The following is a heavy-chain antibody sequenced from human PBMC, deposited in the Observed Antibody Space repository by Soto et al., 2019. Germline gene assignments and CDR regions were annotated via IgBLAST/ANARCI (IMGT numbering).Heavy chain of an antibody. V-gene: IGHV3-33*01. J-gene: IGHJ4*02. CDR3: ARDQLDRLKPRETRYFDC. Sequence: PGGSLRLSCVGSGFTFSNYGMHWVRQAPGKWLEWVAVIWYDGSRKFYTDSVKGRFTISRDNSKNTLSLQMDSLRADDTAVYYCARDQLDRLKPRETRYFDCWGQGXLVTVYS. CDR2: IWYDGSRK. CDR1: GFTFSNYG. D-gene: IGHD3-3*01.